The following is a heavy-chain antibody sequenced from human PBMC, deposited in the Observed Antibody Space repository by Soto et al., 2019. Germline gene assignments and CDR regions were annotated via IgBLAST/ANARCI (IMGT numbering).Heavy chain of an antibody. J-gene: IGHJ4*02. CDR1: GFTFSSYS. Sequence: PGGSLRLSCAASGFTFSSYSMNWVRQAPGKGLEWVSSISSSSSYIYYADSVKGRFTISRDNAKNSLCLQMNSLRAEDTAVYYCARDSSVVVESIDYWGQGTLVTVSS. D-gene: IGHD2-15*01. CDR2: ISSSSSYI. V-gene: IGHV3-21*01. CDR3: ARDSSVVVESIDY.